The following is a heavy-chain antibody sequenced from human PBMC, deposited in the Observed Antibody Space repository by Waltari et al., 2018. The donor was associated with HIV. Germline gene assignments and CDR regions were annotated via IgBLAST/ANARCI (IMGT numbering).Heavy chain of an antibody. CDR1: GFNFGSQW. D-gene: IGHD1-26*01. CDR2: IKQDGSEK. J-gene: IGHJ5*02. V-gene: IGHV3-7*01. Sequence: EVHLVESGGGLVQPGGSLRRSCAASGFNFGSQWMRWVRQAPGKGLEWVANIKQDGSEKYYVDSVKGRFTISRDNAKNSLYLQMNSLRAEDTAVYYCARDLPRGGSYAWGQGTLVTVSS. CDR3: ARDLPRGGSYA.